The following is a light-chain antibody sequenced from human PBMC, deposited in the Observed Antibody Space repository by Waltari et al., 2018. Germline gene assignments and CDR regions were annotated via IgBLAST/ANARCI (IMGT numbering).Light chain of an antibody. CDR3: QHYNTYPPT. V-gene: IGKV1-5*01. Sequence: DIQMTQSPSTLSASVVDRVTVTCRASPNINKWLAWYQQKPGKAPNLLIYDASTLQSGVPSRFSGSGFGTEFTLAISSLQPEDFATYFCQHYNTYPPTFGQGTRVELK. CDR1: PNINKW. CDR2: DAS. J-gene: IGKJ1*01.